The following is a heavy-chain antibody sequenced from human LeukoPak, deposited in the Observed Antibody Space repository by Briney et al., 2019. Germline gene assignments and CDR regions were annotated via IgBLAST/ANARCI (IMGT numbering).Heavy chain of an antibody. CDR3: ARDQYDSSGYYYLGHPYHYYYYGMDV. CDR1: GFTFSSYA. D-gene: IGHD3-22*01. J-gene: IGHJ6*02. V-gene: IGHV3-30-3*01. Sequence: PGRSLRLSCAASGFTFSSYAMHWVRQAPGKGLEWVAVISYDGSNKYYADSVKGRFTISRDNSKNTLYLQMNSLRAGDTAVYYCARDQYDSSGYYYLGHPYHYYYYGMDVWGQGTTVTVSS. CDR2: ISYDGSNK.